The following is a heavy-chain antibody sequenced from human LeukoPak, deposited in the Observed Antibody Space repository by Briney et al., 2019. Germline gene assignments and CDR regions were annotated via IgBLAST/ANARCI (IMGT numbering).Heavy chain of an antibody. D-gene: IGHD3-3*01. Sequence: SETLSRTCTVSGGSISSYYWSWIRQPPGKGLEWIGYIYYSGSTNYNPSLKSRVTISVDTSKNQFSLKLSSVTAADTAVYYCASIHLEWLSYYFDYWGQGTLVTVSS. CDR1: GGSISSYY. CDR2: IYYSGST. CDR3: ASIHLEWLSYYFDY. V-gene: IGHV4-59*01. J-gene: IGHJ4*02.